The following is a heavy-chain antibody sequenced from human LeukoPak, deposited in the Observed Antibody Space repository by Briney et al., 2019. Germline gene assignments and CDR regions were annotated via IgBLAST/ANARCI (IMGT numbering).Heavy chain of an antibody. CDR1: GGSFSGHY. CDR2: INHSGST. CDR3: ARPRYGSGSLDS. J-gene: IGHJ4*02. Sequence: RPSETLSLTCAVYGGSFSGHYWTWIRQPPGKGLEWIGEINHSGSTTYNPSLNSRATISVDTSKNQFSLRLSSVTAADTAVYYCARPRYGSGSLDSWGQGTLVTVSS. D-gene: IGHD3-10*01. V-gene: IGHV4-34*01.